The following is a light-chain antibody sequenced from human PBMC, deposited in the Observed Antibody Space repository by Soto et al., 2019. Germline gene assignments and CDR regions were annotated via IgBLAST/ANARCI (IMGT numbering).Light chain of an antibody. V-gene: IGKV3-20*01. CDR2: GAS. Sequence: EIVLTQSPDTLSLFPGERATLSCRASQSFSSTYLAWYQQKPGQAPRLLIFGASSSATGIPDRFSGSGSGTDFTLTISRLEPEDFAVYYCQQYGSSRWTFGQGTKVDIK. CDR3: QQYGSSRWT. CDR1: QSFSSTY. J-gene: IGKJ1*01.